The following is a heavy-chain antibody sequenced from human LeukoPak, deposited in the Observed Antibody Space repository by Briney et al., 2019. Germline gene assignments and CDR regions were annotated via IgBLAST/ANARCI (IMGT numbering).Heavy chain of an antibody. CDR1: GGSISIYY. Sequence: SETLSLTCTVSGGSISIYYWSWIRQPPGEGLEWIGYTYDSGNTIYNPSLKSRATISVDTSKNQFSLKLTSVTAADTAVYYCVRDRELTYWGQGTLVTVSS. CDR2: TYDSGNT. V-gene: IGHV4-59*01. J-gene: IGHJ4*02. D-gene: IGHD1-26*01. CDR3: VRDRELTY.